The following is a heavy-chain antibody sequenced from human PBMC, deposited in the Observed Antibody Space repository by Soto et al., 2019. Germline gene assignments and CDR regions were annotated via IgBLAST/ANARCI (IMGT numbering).Heavy chain of an antibody. CDR1: AYTFSLYG. Sequence: LXLSFSASAYTFSLYGMHWVGQAPGMGLECVAVIWYDGSNKYYADSVKGRFTISRDNSKNTLYLKINSLRADDTAVYYCARDYSSSFSLYYYYYYGMDVWGQGPTVTVSS. CDR3: ARDYSSSFSLYYYYYYGMDV. D-gene: IGHD6-6*01. J-gene: IGHJ6*02. CDR2: IWYDGSNK. V-gene: IGHV3-33*01.